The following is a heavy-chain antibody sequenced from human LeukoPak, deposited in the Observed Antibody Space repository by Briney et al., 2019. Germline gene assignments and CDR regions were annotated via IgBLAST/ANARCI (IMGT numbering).Heavy chain of an antibody. Sequence: GGSLRLSCAASGFIFRNYWMAWVRHTPGKGLEWVANIKRDGSEQYYVDSVKGRFTISRDNAQNSLYLQMNTLSAEDTAVYYCVPNPIWTFDHWGQGTLVTVSS. CDR1: GFIFRNYW. CDR2: IKRDGSEQ. D-gene: IGHD3/OR15-3a*01. CDR3: VPNPIWTFDH. J-gene: IGHJ4*02. V-gene: IGHV3-7*01.